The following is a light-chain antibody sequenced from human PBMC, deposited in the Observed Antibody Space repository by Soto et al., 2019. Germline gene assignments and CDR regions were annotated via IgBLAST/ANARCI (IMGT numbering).Light chain of an antibody. CDR3: QQLNSYPQT. CDR2: AAS. CDR1: QGISSY. Sequence: DIHMTQSPSTLSASVGDRVTITCLASQGISSYFAWYQQKPGKAPKILIYAASTLASGVPSRFSGSGSGTDCRLTISRLQPEDFETYYCQQLNSYPQTFGQGTKVDIK. J-gene: IGKJ1*01. V-gene: IGKV1-9*01.